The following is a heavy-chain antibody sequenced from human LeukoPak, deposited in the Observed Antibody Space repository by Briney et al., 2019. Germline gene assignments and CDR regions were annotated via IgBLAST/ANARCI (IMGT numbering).Heavy chain of an antibody. V-gene: IGHV4-59*01. Sequence: SETLSLTCTVSGGSISSYYWSWIRQPPGKGLEWIGYIYYSGSTNYNPSLKSRVTISVDTSKNQFSLKLSSVTAADTAVYYCARAILAAADYYYYYYMDVWGKGSTVTVSS. CDR3: ARAILAAADYYYYYYMDV. D-gene: IGHD6-13*01. CDR1: GGSISSYY. J-gene: IGHJ6*03. CDR2: IYYSGST.